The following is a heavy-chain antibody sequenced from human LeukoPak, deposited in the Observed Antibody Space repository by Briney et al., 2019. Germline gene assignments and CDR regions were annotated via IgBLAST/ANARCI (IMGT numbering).Heavy chain of an antibody. CDR1: EFSFSSYW. CDR2: INTDGSTT. D-gene: IGHD3-22*01. Sequence: GGSLRLSCAVSEFSFSSYWMSWVRQAPGKGLVWVSCINTDGSTTTYADSVKGRFTISRDNAKNTLHLQMNSLRAEDTAIYYCARVNYDRSGYYRSNYYFDHWGQGTLVTVSS. V-gene: IGHV3-74*03. CDR3: ARVNYDRSGYYRSNYYFDH. J-gene: IGHJ4*02.